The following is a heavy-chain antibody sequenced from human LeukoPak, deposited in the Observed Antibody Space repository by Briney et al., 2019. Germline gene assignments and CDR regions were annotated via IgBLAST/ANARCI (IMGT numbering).Heavy chain of an antibody. CDR2: ISGSGGST. CDR3: AKWQYSSGWWGFDP. D-gene: IGHD6-19*01. J-gene: IGHJ5*02. V-gene: IGHV3-23*01. CDR1: GFTFSSYA. Sequence: WGSLRLSCAASGFTFSSYAMSWVRQAPGKGLKWVSAISGSGGSTYYADSVKGRFTISRDNSKNTLYLQMNSLRAEDTAVYYCAKWQYSSGWWGFDPWGQGTLVTVSS.